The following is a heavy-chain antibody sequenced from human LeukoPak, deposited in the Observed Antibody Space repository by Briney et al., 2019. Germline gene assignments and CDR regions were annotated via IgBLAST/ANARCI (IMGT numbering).Heavy chain of an antibody. J-gene: IGHJ4*02. Sequence: PGGSLRLSCAASGFTVSSNYMSWVRQAPGKGLEWVSVIYSGGNTYYADSVKGRFTISRDNSKNTLYLQMNSLRVEDTAVYYCARDPVAAAGGWGQGTLVTVSS. CDR2: IYSGGNT. V-gene: IGHV3-66*01. CDR3: ARDPVAAAGG. CDR1: GFTVSSNY. D-gene: IGHD6-13*01.